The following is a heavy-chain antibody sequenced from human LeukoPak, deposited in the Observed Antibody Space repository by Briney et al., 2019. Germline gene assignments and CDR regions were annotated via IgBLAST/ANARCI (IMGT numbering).Heavy chain of an antibody. CDR1: GFTFSNYE. V-gene: IGHV3-48*03. CDR3: AGIIAVAGFNY. Sequence: GGSLRLSCAASGFTFSNYEMNWVRQAPGKGLKWLSYISSSDSTIDYADSVKGRFTISRDNAKNSLYLQMNSLRAEDTAVYYCAGIIAVAGFNYWGQGVLVTVSS. J-gene: IGHJ4*02. CDR2: ISSSDSTI. D-gene: IGHD6-19*01.